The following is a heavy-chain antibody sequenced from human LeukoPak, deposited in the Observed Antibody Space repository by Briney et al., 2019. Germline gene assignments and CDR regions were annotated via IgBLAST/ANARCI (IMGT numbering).Heavy chain of an antibody. D-gene: IGHD2-2*01. J-gene: IGHJ4*02. V-gene: IGHV1-2*02. CDR1: GYTFTGYY. Sequence: GASVTVSCKASGYTFTGYYMHWVRQAPGQGLEWMGWINPNSGGTNYAQKFQGRVTMTRDTSISTAYMELSRLRSDDTAVYYCAREIAREDIVVVPAAEGDYWGQGTLVTVSS. CDR3: AREIAREDIVVVPAAEGDY. CDR2: INPNSGGT.